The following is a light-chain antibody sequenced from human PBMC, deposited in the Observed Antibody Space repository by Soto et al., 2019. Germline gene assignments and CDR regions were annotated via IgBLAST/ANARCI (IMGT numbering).Light chain of an antibody. Sequence: DIQSTQSPSTLSASVGDRVTITCRASQSISTWLAWYQQKPGKAPKLLIYDASSLESGVPSRFSGSGSGTEFTLTISSLQHEDFASYYCQQYNSYSTFGQGTKVDIK. J-gene: IGKJ1*01. CDR3: QQYNSYST. V-gene: IGKV1-5*01. CDR1: QSISTW. CDR2: DAS.